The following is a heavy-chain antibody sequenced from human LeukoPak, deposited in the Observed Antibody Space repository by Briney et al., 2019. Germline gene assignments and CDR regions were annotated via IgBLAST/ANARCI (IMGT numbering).Heavy chain of an antibody. CDR2: IIPIFGTA. Sequence: SVKVSCKASGGTFSSYAISWGRQAPGQGLEWMGGIIPIFGTANYAQKFQGRVTITADESTSTAYMELSSLRSEDTAVYYCARDSGSYGYWWFDPWGQGTLVTVSS. D-gene: IGHD5-18*01. V-gene: IGHV1-69*13. CDR1: GGTFSSYA. J-gene: IGHJ5*02. CDR3: ARDSGSYGYWWFDP.